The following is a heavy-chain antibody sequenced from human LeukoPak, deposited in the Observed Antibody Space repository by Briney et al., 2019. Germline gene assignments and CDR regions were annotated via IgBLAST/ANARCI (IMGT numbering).Heavy chain of an antibody. V-gene: IGHV1-2*02. CDR1: GYTFTGHY. D-gene: IGHD7-27*01. CDR3: ARDWGSIKVIADY. J-gene: IGHJ4*02. Sequence: ASVKVSCKASGYTFTGHYMHWVRQAPGQGLEWMGWINPNSGGTNYAQKFQGRVTMTRDTSISTAYMELRSLRSDDTALYFCARDWGSIKVIADYWGQGTLVTVSS. CDR2: INPNSGGT.